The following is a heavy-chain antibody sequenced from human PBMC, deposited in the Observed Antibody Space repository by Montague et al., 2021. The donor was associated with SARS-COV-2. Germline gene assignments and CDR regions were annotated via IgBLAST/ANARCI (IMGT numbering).Heavy chain of an antibody. CDR1: GFTFSSYA. D-gene: IGHD2-2*01. J-gene: IGHJ4*02. Sequence: SLRLSCAASGFTFSSYAMHWVRQAPGKGLEWVAVISYDGSNKYYADSVKGRFTISRDNSKNTLYLQMNSLRAEDTAVYYCVSQLLFSFDYWAQGTLVTVSS. CDR2: ISYDGSNK. V-gene: IGHV3-30-3*01. CDR3: VSQLLFSFDY.